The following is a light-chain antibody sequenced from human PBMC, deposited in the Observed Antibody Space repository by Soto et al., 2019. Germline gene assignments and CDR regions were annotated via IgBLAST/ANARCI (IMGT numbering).Light chain of an antibody. V-gene: IGKV3-15*01. CDR2: GAS. CDR1: PSVSSN. Sequence: EIVMTQSPATLSVSPGERATLSCRASPSVSSNLAWYQQKPGQAPRLLIYGASTRATGIPARFSGSGSGTEFTLTISSLQSADFEVYYCHQYNNWPLTFGGGTKVEIK. CDR3: HQYNNWPLT. J-gene: IGKJ4*01.